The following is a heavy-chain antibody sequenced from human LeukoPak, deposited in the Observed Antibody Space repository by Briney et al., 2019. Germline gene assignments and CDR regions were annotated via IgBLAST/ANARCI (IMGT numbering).Heavy chain of an antibody. Sequence: SETLSLTCAVYGGSFSGYYWSWIRQPPGKGLEWIGSIYHSGSTYYNPSLKSRVTISVDTSKNQFSLKLSSVTAADTAVYYCAGYGDWYYFDYWGQGTLVTVSS. D-gene: IGHD4-17*01. CDR2: IYHSGST. CDR3: AGYGDWYYFDY. CDR1: GGSFSGYY. V-gene: IGHV4-34*01. J-gene: IGHJ4*02.